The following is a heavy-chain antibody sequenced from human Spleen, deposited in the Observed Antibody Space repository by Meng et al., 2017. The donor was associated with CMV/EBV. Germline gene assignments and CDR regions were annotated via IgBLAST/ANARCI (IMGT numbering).Heavy chain of an antibody. V-gene: IGHV4-4*07. CDR2: IYTSGST. Sequence: QRKASGPWLVQPSGTLSLPCPVPGASISSSYWSWIRQPAGKGLEWIGRIYTSGSTNYNPSLKSRVTMSVDTSKNQFSLKLSSVTAADTAVYYCARWGYSGYDLEDYWGQGTLVTVSS. CDR1: GASISSSY. J-gene: IGHJ4*02. CDR3: ARWGYSGYDLEDY. D-gene: IGHD5-12*01.